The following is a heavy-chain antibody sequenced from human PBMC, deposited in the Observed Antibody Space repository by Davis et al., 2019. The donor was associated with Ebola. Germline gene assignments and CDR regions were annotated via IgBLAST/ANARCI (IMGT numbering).Heavy chain of an antibody. CDR3: ARGTGYHY. CDR2: ITTNTASP. V-gene: IGHV7-4-1*02. J-gene: IGHJ4*02. CDR1: GYPFTDFA. Sequence: ASVKVSCKASGYPFTDFAINWLRQAPGQRFEWLGWITTNTASPTYARGFSERFVFSLDTSVSTAYLQISSLKAEDTAVYYCARGTGYHYWGQGTLVTVSS. D-gene: IGHD1-14*01.